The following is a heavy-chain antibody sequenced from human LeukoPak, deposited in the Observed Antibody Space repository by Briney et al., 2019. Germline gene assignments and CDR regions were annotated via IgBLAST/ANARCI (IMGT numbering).Heavy chain of an antibody. Sequence: SQTLSLTCTVSGGSISSGGYYWSWIRQHPGKGLEWIGYIYYSGTTYYNPSLKSRVTISVDTSKNQYSLKLSSVTAADTAVYYCARDHLGTYNWFDPWGQGTLVTVSS. D-gene: IGHD3-16*01. V-gene: IGHV4-31*03. CDR1: GGSISSGGYY. CDR2: IYYSGTT. J-gene: IGHJ5*02. CDR3: ARDHLGTYNWFDP.